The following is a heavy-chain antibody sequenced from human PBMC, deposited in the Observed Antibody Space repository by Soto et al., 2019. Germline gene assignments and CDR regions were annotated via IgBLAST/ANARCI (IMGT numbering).Heavy chain of an antibody. CDR1: GGTFSSYA. V-gene: IGHV1-69*13. D-gene: IGHD1-26*01. J-gene: IGHJ5*02. Sequence: SVKVSCKASGGTFSSYAISWVRQAPGQGLEWMGGIIPIFGTANYAQKFQGRVTIAADESTSTAYMELSSLRSEDTAVYYCAREGGSLNWFDPWGQGTLVTVSS. CDR2: IIPIFGTA. CDR3: AREGGSLNWFDP.